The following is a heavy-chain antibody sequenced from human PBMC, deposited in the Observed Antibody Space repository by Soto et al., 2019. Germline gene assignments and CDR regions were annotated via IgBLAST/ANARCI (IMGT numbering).Heavy chain of an antibody. D-gene: IGHD3-10*01. V-gene: IGHV5-51*01. CDR1: GSNFTAYW. CDR2: IHPSDSET. CDR3: ARLGSPGAMFFDS. Sequence: GESLKISCEISGSNFTAYWLGWLRQMPGKGLEWVGHIHPSDSETHYRPSFQGQCTFSVDKSISTAYLHWTTLQASDTAIYFCARLGSPGAMFFDSWGQGTLVTVSS. J-gene: IGHJ5*01.